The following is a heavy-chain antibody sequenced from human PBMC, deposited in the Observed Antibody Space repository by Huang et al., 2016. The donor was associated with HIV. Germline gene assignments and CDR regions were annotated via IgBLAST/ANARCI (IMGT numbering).Heavy chain of an antibody. J-gene: IGHJ4*02. CDR2: IKESGST. CDR3: ARDGPERSSGNYGASDY. V-gene: IGHV4-34*01. CDR1: GVSFSGYY. D-gene: IGHD1-26*01. Sequence: QVQLQQWGAGLLKPSETLSLTCAVYGVSFSGYYWSWIRQPPGKGLEWIGEIKESGSTNYNPSLKRRVTVSVDTSKNQFSLRLSSVTAADTAVYYCARDGPERSSGNYGASDYWGQGTLVTVSS.